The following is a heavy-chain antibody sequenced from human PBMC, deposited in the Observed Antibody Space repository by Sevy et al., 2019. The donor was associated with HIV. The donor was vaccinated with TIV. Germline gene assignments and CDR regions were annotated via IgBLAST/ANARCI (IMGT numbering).Heavy chain of an antibody. CDR1: GFTFSGSA. D-gene: IGHD6-13*01. CDR3: TRGGARDSSSWYDYFDY. J-gene: IGHJ4*02. V-gene: IGHV3-73*01. CDR2: IRSKGNSYAT. Sequence: GGSLRLSCAASGFTFSGSAMQWVRQASGKGLEWVGRIRSKGNSYATAYAGSVKGRFTISRDDSKNTVYLQMNSLKTEETAVYYCTRGGARDSSSWYDYFDYWGQGTLVTVSS.